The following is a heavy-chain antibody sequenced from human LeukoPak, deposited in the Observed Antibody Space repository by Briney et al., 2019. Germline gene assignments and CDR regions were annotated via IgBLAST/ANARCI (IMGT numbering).Heavy chain of an antibody. D-gene: IGHD1-26*01. V-gene: IGHV4-34*01. CDR1: GGSFSGYY. CDR3: ARQIVGATRVSFVFDY. CDR2: INHSGST. Sequence: SETLSLTCAVYGGSFSGYYWSWIRQPPGKGLEWIGEINHSGSTNYNPSLKSRVTISVDTSKNQFSLKLSSVTAADTAVYYCARQIVGATRVSFVFDYWGQGTLVTVSS. J-gene: IGHJ4*02.